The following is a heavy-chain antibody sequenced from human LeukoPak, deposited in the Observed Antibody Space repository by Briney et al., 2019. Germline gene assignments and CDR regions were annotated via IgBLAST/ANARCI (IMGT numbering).Heavy chain of an antibody. J-gene: IGHJ4*02. CDR1: GYTFTSYG. D-gene: IGHD3-3*01. Sequence: GASVKVSCKASGYTFTSYGISWVRQAPGQGLEWMGWITTYNGNTNYAQKLQGRVTMTRDMSTSTVYMELSSLRSEDTAVYYCARVSSDFWSGYYGGFDYWGQGTLVTVSS. CDR3: ARVSSDFWSGYYGGFDY. V-gene: IGHV1-18*01. CDR2: ITTYNGNT.